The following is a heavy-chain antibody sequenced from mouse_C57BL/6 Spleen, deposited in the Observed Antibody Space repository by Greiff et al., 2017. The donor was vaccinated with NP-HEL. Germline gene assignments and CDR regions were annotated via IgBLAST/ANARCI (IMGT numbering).Heavy chain of an antibody. Sequence: QVQLQQPGAELVKPGASVKLSCKASGYTFTSYWMPWVKQRPGRGLEWIGRIDPNSGGTKYNEKFKSKATLTVDKPSSTAYMQLSSLTSEDSAVYYCARALREVGLRGGFNYWGQGTTLTVSS. CDR2: IDPNSGGT. D-gene: IGHD1-1*01. CDR3: ARALREVGLRGGFNY. V-gene: IGHV1-72*01. J-gene: IGHJ2*01. CDR1: GYTFTSYW.